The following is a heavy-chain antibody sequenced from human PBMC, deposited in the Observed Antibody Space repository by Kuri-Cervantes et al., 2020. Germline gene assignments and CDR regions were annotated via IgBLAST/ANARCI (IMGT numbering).Heavy chain of an antibody. V-gene: IGHV3-15*01. J-gene: IGHJ3*02. D-gene: IGHD6-13*01. CDR2: IKSKTDGGTT. CDR1: GGSISSYY. Sequence: GGSLRLSCTVSGGSISSYYWSWVRQAPGKGLEWVGRIKSKTDGGTTDYAAPVKGRFTISRDDSKNTLYLQMNSLKTEDTAVYYCTTEQDSSSWYWYGAFDIWGQGTMVTVSS. CDR3: TTEQDSSSWYWYGAFDI.